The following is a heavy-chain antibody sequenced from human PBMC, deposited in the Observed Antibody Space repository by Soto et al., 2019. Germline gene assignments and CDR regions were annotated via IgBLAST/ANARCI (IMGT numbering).Heavy chain of an antibody. V-gene: IGHV4-39*01. J-gene: IGHJ3*02. CDR1: GGSISSSSYY. CDR3: ARLALLGYCSGGSCHRDAFDI. CDR2: IYYSGST. D-gene: IGHD2-15*01. Sequence: QLQLQESGPGLVKPSETLSLTCTVSGGSISSSSYYWGWIRQPPGKGLEWIGSIYYSGSTYYNPSLKGRVTISVDTSKNQFSLKLSSVTAADTAVYYCARLALLGYCSGGSCHRDAFDIWGQGTMVTVSS.